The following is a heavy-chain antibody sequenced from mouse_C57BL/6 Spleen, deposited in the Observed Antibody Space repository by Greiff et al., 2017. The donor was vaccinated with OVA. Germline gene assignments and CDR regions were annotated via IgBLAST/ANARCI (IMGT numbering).Heavy chain of an antibody. CDR1: GYTFTGYW. Sequence: VQLQQSGAELMKPGASVKLSCKATGYTFTGYWIEWVKQRPGHGLEWIGEILPGSGSTNYNEKFKGKATFTADTSSNTAYMQLSSLTTEDSAIYYCASGPYYYGSSWYYFDYWGQGTTLTVSS. D-gene: IGHD1-1*01. CDR3: ASGPYYYGSSWYYFDY. J-gene: IGHJ2*01. CDR2: ILPGSGST. V-gene: IGHV1-9*01.